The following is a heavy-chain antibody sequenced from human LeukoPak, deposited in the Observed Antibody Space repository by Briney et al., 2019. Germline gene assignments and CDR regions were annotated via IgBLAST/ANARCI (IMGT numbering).Heavy chain of an antibody. D-gene: IGHD3/OR15-3a*01. Sequence: PSETLSLTCTVSGGSISSSSYYWGWIRQPPGKGLEWIGSIYYSGSTYYNPSLKSRVTISVDTSKNQFSLKLSSVTAADTAVYYCARSGQWSGPTTFDYWGQGTLVTVSS. CDR3: ARSGQWSGPTTFDY. CDR1: GGSISSSSYY. J-gene: IGHJ4*02. CDR2: IYYSGST. V-gene: IGHV4-39*01.